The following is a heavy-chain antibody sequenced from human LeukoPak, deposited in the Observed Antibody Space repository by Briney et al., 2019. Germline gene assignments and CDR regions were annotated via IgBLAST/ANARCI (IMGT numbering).Heavy chain of an antibody. CDR2: IYYSGST. D-gene: IGHD3-9*01. CDR3: ARERADWYMDV. CDR1: GGSISSSSYY. J-gene: IGHJ6*03. V-gene: IGHV4-39*02. Sequence: SETLSLTCTVSGGSISSSSYYWGWIRQPPGKGLEWIGSIYYSGSTYYNPSLKTRATISVDTSKKQSSLKLSSGTAADTAVYYCARERADWYMDVSGKGTTVTASS.